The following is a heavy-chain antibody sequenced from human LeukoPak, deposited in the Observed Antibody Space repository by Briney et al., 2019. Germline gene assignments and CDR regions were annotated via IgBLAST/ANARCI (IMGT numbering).Heavy chain of an antibody. J-gene: IGHJ4*02. V-gene: IGHV4-61*02. D-gene: IGHD3-3*01. Sequence: SQTLSLTCTVSGGSISSGSYYWSWIRQPAGKGPEWIGRIYTSGSTNYNPSLKSRVTISVDTSKNQFSLKLSSVTAADTAVYYCARGLMEYYDFWSGSSFDYWGQGTLVTVSS. CDR2: IYTSGST. CDR3: ARGLMEYYDFWSGSSFDY. CDR1: GGSISSGSYY.